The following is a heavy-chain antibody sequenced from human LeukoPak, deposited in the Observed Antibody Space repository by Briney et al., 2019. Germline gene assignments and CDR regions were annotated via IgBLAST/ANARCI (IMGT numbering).Heavy chain of an antibody. CDR2: ISSSSSTI. J-gene: IGHJ4*02. Sequence: GGSLRLSCAASGFTFSSYSMNWVRQAPGKGLEWVSYISSSSSTIYYADSVKGRFTISRDDSKNTLYLQMNSLRAEDTAVYYCAKSGYNRFDYWGQGTLVTVSS. V-gene: IGHV3-48*01. CDR3: AKSGYNRFDY. CDR1: GFTFSSYS. D-gene: IGHD5-24*01.